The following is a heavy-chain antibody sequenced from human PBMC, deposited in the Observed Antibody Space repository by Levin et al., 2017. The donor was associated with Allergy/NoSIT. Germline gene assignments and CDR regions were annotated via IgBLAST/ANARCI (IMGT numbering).Heavy chain of an antibody. D-gene: IGHD4/OR15-4a*01. V-gene: IGHV3-23*01. CDR3: ARGGTSANSAPYNWFDR. Sequence: GGSLRLSCAASGFTFSTYGMNWVRQAPGKGLEWVSGISGNGAGTYYADSLKGRLTISRDNSKNTFYLQMNSLRAEDTAFYYCARGGTSANSAPYNWFDRWGQGTLVTVSS. CDR2: ISGNGAGT. CDR1: GFTFSTYG. J-gene: IGHJ5*02.